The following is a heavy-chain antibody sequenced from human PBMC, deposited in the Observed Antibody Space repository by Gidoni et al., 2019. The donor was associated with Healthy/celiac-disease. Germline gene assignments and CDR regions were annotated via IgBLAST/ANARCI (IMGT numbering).Heavy chain of an antibody. CDR2: ISYDGSNK. D-gene: IGHD1-26*01. CDR1: GFTFSSYA. J-gene: IGHJ4*02. Sequence: QVQLVESGGGVVQPGRSLRLSCAAPGFTFSSYAMHWVRQAPGQGLEWVAVISYDGSNKYYADSVKGRFTISRDNSKNTLYLQMNSLRAEDTAVYYCARDGQGGSFLDYWGQGTLVTVSS. CDR3: ARDGQGGSFLDY. V-gene: IGHV3-30-3*01.